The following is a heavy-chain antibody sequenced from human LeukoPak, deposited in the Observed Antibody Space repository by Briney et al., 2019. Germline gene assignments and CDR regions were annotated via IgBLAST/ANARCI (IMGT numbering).Heavy chain of an antibody. J-gene: IGHJ3*02. CDR3: ARDQVYCTSTSCPRVFDI. V-gene: IGHV3-21*01. D-gene: IGHD2-2*01. CDR2: ITGSSSYI. Sequence: PGGSLRLSCAASGFTFSTYSMNWVRHARGKGLEWVSSITGSSSYIYYADSVKGRFTISRDNAKNSLYLQLNSLRAEDTAVYYCARDQVYCTSTSCPRVFDIWGQGTRLTVSS. CDR1: GFTFSTYS.